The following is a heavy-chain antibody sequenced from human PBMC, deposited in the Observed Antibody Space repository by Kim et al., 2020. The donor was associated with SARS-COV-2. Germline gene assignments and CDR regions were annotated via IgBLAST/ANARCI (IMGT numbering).Heavy chain of an antibody. CDR3: AKGPAYYDFWSGYYFRLLFDY. Sequence: FTISRDNSKNTLYLQMNSLRAEDTAVYYCAKGPAYYDFWSGYYFRLLFDYWGQGTLVTVSS. D-gene: IGHD3-3*01. J-gene: IGHJ4*02. V-gene: IGHV3-23*01.